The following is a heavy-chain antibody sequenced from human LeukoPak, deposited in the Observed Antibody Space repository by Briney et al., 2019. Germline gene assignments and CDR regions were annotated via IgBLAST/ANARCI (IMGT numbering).Heavy chain of an antibody. CDR1: GFTFSSYA. V-gene: IGHV3-23*01. J-gene: IGHJ4*02. Sequence: QPGGSLRLSCAASGFTFSSYAMSWVRQAPGKGLEWVSAISGSGGSTYYADSVKGRFTISRDNSKNTLYLQMNSLRAEDTAVYYCAKAPRVLCGGDCYSGHWGQGTLVTVSS. D-gene: IGHD2-21*01. CDR2: ISGSGGST. CDR3: AKAPRVLCGGDCYSGH.